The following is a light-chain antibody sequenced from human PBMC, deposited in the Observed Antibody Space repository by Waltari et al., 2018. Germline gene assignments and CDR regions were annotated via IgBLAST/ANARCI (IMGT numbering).Light chain of an antibody. Sequence: QSVLTQPPSVSAAPGQKVTISCPGSSSTIGNNYVSWYQQLPGTAPKLLIYDNNKGPSGIPDRFSGSKSGTSATLGITGLQTGDEADYYCGTWDSSLSAVVFGGGTKLTVL. CDR1: SSTIGNNY. CDR2: DNN. V-gene: IGLV1-51*01. CDR3: GTWDSSLSAVV. J-gene: IGLJ2*01.